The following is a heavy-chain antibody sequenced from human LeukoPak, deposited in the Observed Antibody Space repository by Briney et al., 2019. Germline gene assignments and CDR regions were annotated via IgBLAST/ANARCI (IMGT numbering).Heavy chain of an antibody. D-gene: IGHD3-22*01. V-gene: IGHV3-53*01. J-gene: IGHJ4*02. CDR2: IYSGGST. Sequence: GGSLRLSCAASGFTVSSNYMNWVRQAPGKGLEWVSVIYSGGSTYYADSVKGRFTISRDNSKNTLYLQMNSLRAEDTAVYYCAKASAMIVVVSKYFDYWGQGTLVTVSS. CDR1: GFTVSSNY. CDR3: AKASAMIVVVSKYFDY.